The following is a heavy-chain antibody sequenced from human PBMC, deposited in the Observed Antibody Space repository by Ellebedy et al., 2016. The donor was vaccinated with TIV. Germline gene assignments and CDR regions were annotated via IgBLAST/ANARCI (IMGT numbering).Heavy chain of an antibody. CDR3: AKDREYTSSAGDS. CDR2: IIGRGGGT. J-gene: IGHJ4*02. V-gene: IGHV3-23*01. CDR1: GFSFSSYA. Sequence: GESLKISCAASGFSFSSYAMNSVRQAPGKGRDWVSGIIGRGGGTYYADSVKGRFTISRDNSRNTVSLQMNDLRDEDTAIYYCAKDREYTSSAGDSWGQGTLVTVSS. D-gene: IGHD6-6*01.